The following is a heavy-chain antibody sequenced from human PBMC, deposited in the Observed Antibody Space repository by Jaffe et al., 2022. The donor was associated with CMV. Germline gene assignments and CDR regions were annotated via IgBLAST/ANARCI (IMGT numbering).Heavy chain of an antibody. CDR3: AQICPDGYNEGLNF. J-gene: IGHJ4*02. CDR2: IDWDDDK. D-gene: IGHD5-12*01. V-gene: IGHV2-70*15. CDR1: GFSLSTTGMC. Sequence: QVTLRESGPALVKPTQTLTLTCAFSGFSLSTTGMCVSWIRQPPGKALEWLARIDWDDDKYYSTSLKTRLTISKDTSKNQVVLTMTNMDPVDTATYYCAQICPDGYNEGLNFWGQGTLVTVSS.